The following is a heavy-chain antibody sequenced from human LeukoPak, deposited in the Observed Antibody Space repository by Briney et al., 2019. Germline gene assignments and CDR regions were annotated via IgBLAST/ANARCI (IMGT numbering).Heavy chain of an antibody. CDR2: ISGSGGST. CDR3: ATDLEVAARPNYFDY. D-gene: IGHD6-6*01. CDR1: GFTFSSYA. V-gene: IGHV3-23*01. Sequence: GGSLRLFCAASGFTFSSYAMSWVRQAPGKGLEWVSAISGSGGSTYYADSVKGRFTISRDNSKNTLYLQMNSLRAEDTAVYYCATDLEVAARPNYFDYWGQGTLVTVSS. J-gene: IGHJ4*02.